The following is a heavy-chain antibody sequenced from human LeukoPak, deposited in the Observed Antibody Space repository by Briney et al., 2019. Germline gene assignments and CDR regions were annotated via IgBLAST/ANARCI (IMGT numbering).Heavy chain of an antibody. CDR3: ASPLTHYDILTGYPT. CDR2: TNPNSGNT. V-gene: IGHV1-8*02. J-gene: IGHJ5*02. CDR1: GYTFTSYG. D-gene: IGHD3-9*01. Sequence: ASVKVSCKASGYTFTSYGISWVRQATGQGLEWMGWTNPNSGNTGYAQKFQGRVTMTRNTSISTAYMELSSLRSEDTAVYYCASPLTHYDILTGYPTWGQGTLVTVSS.